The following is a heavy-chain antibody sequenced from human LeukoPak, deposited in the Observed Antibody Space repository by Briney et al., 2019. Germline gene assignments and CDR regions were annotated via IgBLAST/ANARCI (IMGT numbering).Heavy chain of an antibody. CDR1: GFTSSSYW. V-gene: IGHV3-7*03. Sequence: GGSLRLSCAASGFTSSSYWMSWVRQAPGKGLEWVANIKQDGSEKYYVDSVKGRFTISRDNAKNSLYLQMNSLRAEDTAVYYCARGSSWYEADWFDPWGQGTLVTVSS. D-gene: IGHD6-13*01. CDR3: ARGSSWYEADWFDP. J-gene: IGHJ5*02. CDR2: IKQDGSEK.